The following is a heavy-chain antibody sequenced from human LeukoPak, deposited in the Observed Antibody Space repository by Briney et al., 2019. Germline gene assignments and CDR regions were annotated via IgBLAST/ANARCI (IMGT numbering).Heavy chain of an antibody. CDR2: IGTSGGTT. J-gene: IGHJ4*02. D-gene: IGHD3-16*01. CDR3: AKRLGGSGFDY. V-gene: IGHV3-23*01. Sequence: GGSLRLSCAASGFAFSTYVKSWVRQAPGKGLDWVSAIGTSGGTTYYADSVKGRFTISRDNSKDTLYLQMNSLRAEDTAVYYCAKRLGGSGFDYWGQGTLVTVSS. CDR1: GFAFSTYV.